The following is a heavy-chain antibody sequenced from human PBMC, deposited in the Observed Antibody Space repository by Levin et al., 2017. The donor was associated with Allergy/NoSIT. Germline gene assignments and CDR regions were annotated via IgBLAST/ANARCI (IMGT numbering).Heavy chain of an antibody. CDR1: GGTFSSYA. CDR3: ARRDPLYCTNGVCYGNYDYDGMDV. J-gene: IGHJ6*02. D-gene: IGHD2-8*01. CDR2: IIPIFGTA. V-gene: IGHV1-69*13. Sequence: ASVKVSCKASGGTFSSYAISWVRQAPGQGLEWMGGIIPIFGTANYAQKFQGRVTITADESTSTAYMELSSLRSEDTAVYYCARRDPLYCTNGVCYGNYDYDGMDVWGQGTTVTVSS.